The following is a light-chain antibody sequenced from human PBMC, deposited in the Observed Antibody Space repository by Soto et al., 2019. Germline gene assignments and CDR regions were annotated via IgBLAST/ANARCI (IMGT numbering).Light chain of an antibody. V-gene: IGKV1-5*03. J-gene: IGKJ1*01. CDR1: QTISSW. Sequence: DIQMTQSPSTLSGPVGDRVTITCRASQTISSWLAWYQQKPGKAPKLLIYKASTLKSGVPSRFSGSGSGTEFTLTISSLQPDDFATYYCQHYNSYSEAFGQRTKVAIK. CDR2: KAS. CDR3: QHYNSYSEA.